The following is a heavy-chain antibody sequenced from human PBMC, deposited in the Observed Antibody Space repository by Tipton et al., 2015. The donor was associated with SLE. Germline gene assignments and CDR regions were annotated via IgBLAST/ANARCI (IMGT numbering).Heavy chain of an antibody. Sequence: SLRLSCAASGFTFSRCAMSWVRQAPGKGLEWVSGISGSGDTTYYVDSVKGRFTISRDKSKNTLYLQLNSLRVEDTAVYYCARDLTGGSYYGLDVWGQGTTVTVSS. V-gene: IGHV3-23*01. CDR1: GFTFSRCA. CDR2: ISGSGDTT. CDR3: ARDLTGGSYYGLDV. J-gene: IGHJ6*02. D-gene: IGHD3-9*01.